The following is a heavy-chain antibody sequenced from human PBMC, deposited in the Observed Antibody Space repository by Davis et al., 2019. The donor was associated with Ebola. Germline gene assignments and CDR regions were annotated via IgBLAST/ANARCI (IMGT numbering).Heavy chain of an antibody. J-gene: IGHJ5*02. D-gene: IGHD3-3*01. V-gene: IGHV1-8*01. CDR1: GYTFTSYD. CDR3: ARGGGGFLEWLSWFDP. CDR2: MNPNSGNT. Sequence: ASVTVSCKASGYTFTSYDINWVRQATGQGLEWMGWMNPNSGNTGYAQKFQGRVTMTRNTSISTAYMELSSLRSEDTAVYYCARGGGGFLEWLSWFDPWGQGTLVTVSS.